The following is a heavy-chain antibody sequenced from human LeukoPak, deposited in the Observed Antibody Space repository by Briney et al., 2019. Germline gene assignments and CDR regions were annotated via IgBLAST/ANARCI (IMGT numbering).Heavy chain of an antibody. CDR1: GLTFSRYG. CDR3: AKADEMNMDY. V-gene: IGHV3-33*06. J-gene: IGHJ4*02. D-gene: IGHD2/OR15-2a*01. CDR2: IWYDGSIS. Sequence: GGSLRLSCAASGLTFSRYGMHWVRQAPGKGLEWVAVIWYDGSISYYADSVKGRFTISKDNSKNTLYLQMNSLRAEDTAVYYCAKADEMNMDYWGQGTLVTVSS.